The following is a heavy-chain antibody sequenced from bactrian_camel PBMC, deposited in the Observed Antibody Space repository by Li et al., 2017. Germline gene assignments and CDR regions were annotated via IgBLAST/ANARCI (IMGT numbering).Heavy chain of an antibody. V-gene: IGHV3S40*01. Sequence: VQLVESGGGLVQPGGSLRLSCLGSGFTFSNYAMNWVRQAPGKGLEWVAVITNYGGSIWYADSLKGRFTISRDNAKNTMYLQMNNLQPEDTATYYCAEGRGSRGEHCYSLNYWGQGTQVTVS. D-gene: IGHD6*01. CDR2: ITNYGGSI. CDR3: AEGRGSRGEHCYSLNY. J-gene: IGHJ4*01. CDR1: GFTFSNYA.